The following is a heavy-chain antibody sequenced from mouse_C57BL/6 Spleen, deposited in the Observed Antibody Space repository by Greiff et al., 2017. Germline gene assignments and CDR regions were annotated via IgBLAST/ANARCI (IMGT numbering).Heavy chain of an antibody. CDR2: ISSGSSTI. V-gene: IGHV5-17*01. Sequence: EVMLVESGGGLVKPGGSLKLSCAASGFTFSDYGMHWVRQAPEKGLEWVAYISSGSSTIYYADTVKGRFTISRDNAKNTLFLQMTSLRSEDTAMYYCARTSHYYGSSYLDYWGQGTTLTVSS. CDR3: ARTSHYYGSSYLDY. J-gene: IGHJ2*01. CDR1: GFTFSDYG. D-gene: IGHD1-1*01.